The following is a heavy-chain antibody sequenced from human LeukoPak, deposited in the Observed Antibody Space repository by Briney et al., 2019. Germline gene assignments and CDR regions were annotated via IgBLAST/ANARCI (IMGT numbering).Heavy chain of an antibody. V-gene: IGHV6-1*01. D-gene: IGHD5-24*01. CDR1: GDSVSSNTAA. CDR3: ARDPGYSAFDY. Sequence: SQTLSLTCAISGDSVSSNTAAWNWIRQSPSRGLEWLGRTYYRRSRWYNDYAVSVKSRITINPDTFKNQFSLQLTSVTPEDTAVYHCARDPGYSAFDYWGQGNLVTVSS. J-gene: IGHJ4*02. CDR2: TYYRRSRWYN.